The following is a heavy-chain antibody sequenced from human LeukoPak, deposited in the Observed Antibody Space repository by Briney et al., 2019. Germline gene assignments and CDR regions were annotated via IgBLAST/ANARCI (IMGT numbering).Heavy chain of an antibody. J-gene: IGHJ4*02. CDR3: ARRDGYSSPYDY. CDR2: IYYSGST. CDR1: GGSLTSYY. D-gene: IGHD4-4*01. V-gene: IGHV4-59*01. Sequence: PSETLSLTCFVSGGSLTSYYWSWVRQPPGKGLEWIGDIYYSGSTNSNPSLKSRVTISVDTSKNQFSLKMSSVTAADTAVYYCARRDGYSSPYDYWGQGTLVTVSS.